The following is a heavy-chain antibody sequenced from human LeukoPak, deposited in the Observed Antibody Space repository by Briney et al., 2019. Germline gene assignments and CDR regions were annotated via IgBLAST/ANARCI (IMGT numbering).Heavy chain of an antibody. CDR2: IYTSGST. D-gene: IGHD3-10*01. V-gene: IGHV4-4*07. J-gene: IGHJ6*02. CDR3: ARVHRTDKITYYYGSGSSVGMDV. CDR1: GGSISSYY. Sequence: SETLSLTCTVSGGSISSYYWSWIRQPAGKGLEWIGRIYTSGSTNYNPSLKSRVTMSVDTSKNQFSLKLSSVTAADTAVYYCARVHRTDKITYYYGSGSSVGMDVWGQGTTVTVSS.